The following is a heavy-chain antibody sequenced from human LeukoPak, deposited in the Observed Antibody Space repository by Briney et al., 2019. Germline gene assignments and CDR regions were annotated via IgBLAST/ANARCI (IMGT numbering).Heavy chain of an antibody. D-gene: IGHD4-11*01. V-gene: IGHV1-18*01. CDR2: ISAYNGNT. CDR3: ARERMKVYSNYGMDV. J-gene: IGHJ6*02. CDR1: GYTFTSYG. Sequence: GASVKVSCKASGYTFTSYGISWVRQAPGQGLEWMGWISAYNGNTNYAQKLQGRVTMTTDTSTSTAYMELRSLRSDDTAVYYCARERMKVYSNYGMDVWGQGTTVTVSS.